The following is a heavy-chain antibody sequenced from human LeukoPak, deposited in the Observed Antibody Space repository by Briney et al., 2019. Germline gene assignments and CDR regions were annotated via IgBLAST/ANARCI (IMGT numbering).Heavy chain of an antibody. CDR1: GFTFSSYA. Sequence: GGSLRLSCAASGFTFSSYAMSWVRQAPGKGLEWDSAISGSGGSTYYADSVKGRFTISRDNSKNTLYLQMNSLRAEDTAVYYCAKDQMVRGVIIFFDYWGQGTLVTVSS. V-gene: IGHV3-23*01. CDR2: ISGSGGST. CDR3: AKDQMVRGVIIFFDY. D-gene: IGHD3-10*01. J-gene: IGHJ4*02.